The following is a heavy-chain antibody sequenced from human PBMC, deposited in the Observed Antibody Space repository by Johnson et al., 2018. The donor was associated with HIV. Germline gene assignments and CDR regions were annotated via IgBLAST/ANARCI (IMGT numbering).Heavy chain of an antibody. CDR1: GFTFSSYG. Sequence: VQLVESGGGVVQPGRSLRLSCAASGFTFSSYGIHWVRQAPGKGLEWVAVIWYDGSNKYYADSVKGRFTISRDNSKNTLYLQMNSLRAEDTAVYYCARRSGYAFDIWGQGTMVTVSS. J-gene: IGHJ3*02. V-gene: IGHV3-33*01. CDR2: IWYDGSNK. D-gene: IGHD5-24*01. CDR3: ARRSGYAFDI.